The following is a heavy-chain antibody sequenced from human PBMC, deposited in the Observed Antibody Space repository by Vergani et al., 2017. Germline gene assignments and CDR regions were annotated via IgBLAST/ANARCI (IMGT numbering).Heavy chain of an antibody. J-gene: IGHJ3*01. V-gene: IGHV4-61*02. Sequence: QVQLQESGPGLVKPSQTLSLTCTVSGGSFNSGSYYWSWLRQPAGKRLEWIGRTHTNGVIHYNPSLNSRATIAVDTSRNQISLKLTSVTATDSAIYFCARGNPYVDFDFWGQGTMITVSS. CDR1: GGSFNSGSYY. CDR3: ARGNPYVDFDF. D-gene: IGHD3-16*01. CDR2: THTNGVI.